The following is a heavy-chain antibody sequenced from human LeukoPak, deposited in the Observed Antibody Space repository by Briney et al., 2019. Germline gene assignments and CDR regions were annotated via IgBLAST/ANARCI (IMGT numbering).Heavy chain of an antibody. D-gene: IGHD3-22*01. CDR1: GFTFDDYA. J-gene: IGHJ4*02. CDR3: ARVGVSYYYDSSGYYSDY. Sequence: PGGSLRLSCAASGFTFDDYAMHWVRQAPGKGLEWVSGISWNSGSIGYADSVKGRFTISRDNAKNSLYLQMNSLRAEDTAVYYCARVGVSYYYDSSGYYSDYWGQGTLVTVSS. V-gene: IGHV3-9*01. CDR2: ISWNSGSI.